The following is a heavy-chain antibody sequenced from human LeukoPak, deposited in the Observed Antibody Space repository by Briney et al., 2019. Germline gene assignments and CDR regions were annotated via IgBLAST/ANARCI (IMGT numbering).Heavy chain of an antibody. Sequence: ASVKVSCKASGYTFTIYYMHWVRQAHGQGLEWMGWINPNSGATGYAQRFQGRVTMTRDTSISTAYMELSGLTSDDTAVYYCARNPPYCTSTSCYNDYWGQGTLVTVSS. V-gene: IGHV1-2*02. CDR1: GYTFTIYY. CDR3: ARNPPYCTSTSCYNDY. J-gene: IGHJ4*02. D-gene: IGHD2-2*02. CDR2: INPNSGAT.